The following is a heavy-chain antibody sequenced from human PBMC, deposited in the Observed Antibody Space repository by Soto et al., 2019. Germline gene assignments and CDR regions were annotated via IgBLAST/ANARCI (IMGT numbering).Heavy chain of an antibody. D-gene: IGHD3-9*01. J-gene: IGHJ5*02. CDR3: ARASPYYDILTGPDYNWFDP. CDR1: GGSISSYSFY. V-gene: IGHV4-61*01. CDR2: IYYSGST. Sequence: PSETLSLTCTVSGGSISSYSFYWGCIRQAPGKGLEWIGYIYYSGSTNYNPSLKSRVTISVDTSKNQFSLKLSSVTAADTAVYYCARASPYYDILTGPDYNWFDPWGQGTLVTVSS.